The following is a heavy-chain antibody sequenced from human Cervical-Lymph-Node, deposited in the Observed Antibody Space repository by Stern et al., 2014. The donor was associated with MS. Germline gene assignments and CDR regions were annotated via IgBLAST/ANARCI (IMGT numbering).Heavy chain of an antibody. J-gene: IGHJ4*02. V-gene: IGHV1-18*01. CDR2: ISAYNGDT. Sequence: VQLVASGAEVKKPGASVKVSCKASGYTFTNYAITWVRQAPGQGPQWMGWISAYNGDTNYAPKFQGRATMTTDASTSTAYLEVRSLTSDDTAVYYCAREETGMVFSLPTYWGQGTLVTVSS. CDR3: AREETGMVFSLPTY. D-gene: IGHD5-18*01. CDR1: GYTFTNYA.